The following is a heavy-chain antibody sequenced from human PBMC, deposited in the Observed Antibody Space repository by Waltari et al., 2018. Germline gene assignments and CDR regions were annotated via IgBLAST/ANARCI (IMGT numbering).Heavy chain of an antibody. Sequence: QVQLQESGPGLVKPSETLSLTCTVSSGSISSHYWSWLRQPPGKGLEWIGYIYYSGSTNYNPSLKSRVTISVDTSKNQFSLKLSSVTAADTAVYYCARVWYDFWSGYEPPNWFDPWGQGTLVTVSS. CDR2: IYYSGST. V-gene: IGHV4-59*11. CDR3: ARVWYDFWSGYEPPNWFDP. D-gene: IGHD3-3*01. CDR1: SGSISSHY. J-gene: IGHJ5*02.